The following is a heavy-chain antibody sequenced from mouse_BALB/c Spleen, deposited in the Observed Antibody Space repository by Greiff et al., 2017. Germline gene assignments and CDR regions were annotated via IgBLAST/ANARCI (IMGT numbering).Heavy chain of an antibody. D-gene: IGHD2-14*01. Sequence: QLEQSGPELVKPGASVTVSCKASGYSFTDYNMYWVKQSHGKSLEWIGDIYPYNGSTSYNQKFKGKATLTVDKSSSTAFMHLNSLTSEDSAVYYCASRERYVYAMDYWGQGTSVTVSS. V-gene: IGHV1S135*01. CDR2: IYPYNGST. CDR3: ASRERYVYAMDY. J-gene: IGHJ4*01. CDR1: GYSFTDYN.